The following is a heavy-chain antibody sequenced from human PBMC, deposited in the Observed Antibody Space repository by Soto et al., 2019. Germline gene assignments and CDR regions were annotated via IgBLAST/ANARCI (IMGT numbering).Heavy chain of an antibody. D-gene: IGHD3-9*01. CDR3: ARERGPTYYDILTGPTSVDY. J-gene: IGHJ4*02. CDR2: ISSSSSYI. CDR1: GFTFSSYS. V-gene: IGHV3-21*01. Sequence: GGSLRLSCAASGFTFSSYSMNWVRQAPGKGLEWVSSISSSSSYIYYADSVKGRFTISRDNAKNSLYLQMNSLRAEDTAVYYCARERGPTYYDILTGPTSVDYWGQGTLVTVSS.